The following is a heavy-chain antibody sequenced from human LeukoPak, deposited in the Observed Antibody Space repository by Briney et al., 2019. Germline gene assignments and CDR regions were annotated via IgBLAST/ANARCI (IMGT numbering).Heavy chain of an antibody. D-gene: IGHD3-9*01. V-gene: IGHV3-11*01. Sequence: GGSLRLSCAASGFTFSDHYMSWIRQAPGKGLEWVSYISSSGSTIYYADSVKGRFTISRDSAKNSLYLQMNSLRAEDTAVYYCANGPDYDILTGYYNPHYGMDVWGQGTTVTVSS. CDR3: ANGPDYDILTGYYNPHYGMDV. J-gene: IGHJ6*02. CDR2: ISSSGSTI. CDR1: GFTFSDHY.